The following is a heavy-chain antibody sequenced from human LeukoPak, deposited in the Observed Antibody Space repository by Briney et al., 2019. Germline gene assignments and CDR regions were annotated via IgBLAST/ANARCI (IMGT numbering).Heavy chain of an antibody. D-gene: IGHD3-22*01. CDR3: ARLDYYDSSGRDAFDI. CDR2: INPSGGST. J-gene: IGHJ3*02. V-gene: IGHV1-46*01. Sequence: GASVKVSCKASGYTFTSYYMHWVRQAPGQGLEWMGIINPSGGSTSYAQKLQGRVTMTRDTSTSTVYMELSSLRSEDTAVYYCARLDYYDSSGRDAFDIWGQGTMVTVSS. CDR1: GYTFTSYY.